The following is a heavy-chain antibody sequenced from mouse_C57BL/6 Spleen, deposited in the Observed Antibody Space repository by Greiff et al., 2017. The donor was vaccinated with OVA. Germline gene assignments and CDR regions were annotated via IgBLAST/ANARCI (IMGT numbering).Heavy chain of an antibody. Sequence: EVQGVESGGGLVKPGGSLKLSCAASGFTFSDYGMHWVRQAPEKGLEWVAYISSGSSTIYYADTVKGRFTISRDNAKNTLFLQMTSLRSEDTAMYYCARNYYGSSAYWFAYWGQGTLVTVSA. V-gene: IGHV5-17*01. CDR1: GFTFSDYG. CDR2: ISSGSSTI. CDR3: ARNYYGSSAYWFAY. J-gene: IGHJ3*01. D-gene: IGHD1-1*01.